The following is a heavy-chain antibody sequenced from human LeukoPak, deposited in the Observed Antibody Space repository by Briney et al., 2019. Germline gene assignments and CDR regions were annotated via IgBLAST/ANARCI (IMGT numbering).Heavy chain of an antibody. CDR2: IYHSGST. D-gene: IGHD3-3*02. CDR1: GGSISSGGYS. J-gene: IGHJ4*02. V-gene: IGHV4-30-2*01. Sequence: SETLSLTCAVSGGSISSGGYSWSWIRQPPGKGLEWIEYIYHSGSTYYNPSLKSRVTISVDRSKNQFSLKLSSVTAADTAVYYCASSLAADYYFDYWGQGTLVTVSS. CDR3: ASSLAADYYFDY.